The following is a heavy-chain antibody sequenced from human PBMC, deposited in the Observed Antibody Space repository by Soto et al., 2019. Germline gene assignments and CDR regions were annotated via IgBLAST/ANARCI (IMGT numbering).Heavy chain of an antibody. V-gene: IGHV3-33*01. CDR2: IWYDGSNK. D-gene: IGHD2-15*01. CDR3: ARDGYCSGGSCCSGPVFDY. CDR1: GFTFSSYG. J-gene: IGHJ4*02. Sequence: QVQLVESGGGVVQPGRSLRLSCAASGFTFSSYGMHWVRQAPGKGLEWVAVIWYDGSNKYYADSVKGRFTISRDNSKXXLXLQMNSLRAEDTAVYYCARDGYCSGGSCCSGPVFDYWGQGTLVTVSS.